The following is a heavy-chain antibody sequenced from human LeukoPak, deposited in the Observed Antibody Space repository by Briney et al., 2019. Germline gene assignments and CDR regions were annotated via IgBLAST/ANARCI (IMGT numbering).Heavy chain of an antibody. CDR3: ARGVHGDYRWYFDL. CDR2: IYYSGST. J-gene: IGHJ2*01. D-gene: IGHD4-17*01. V-gene: IGHV4-59*01. CDR1: GGSINTYY. Sequence: ASETLSLTCTVSGGSINTYYWSWIRQPPGKGLEWIGYIYYSGSTNYNPSLKSRVTLSMDTSKNQFSLKLSSVTAADTAVYYCARGVHGDYRWYFDLWGRGTLVTVSS.